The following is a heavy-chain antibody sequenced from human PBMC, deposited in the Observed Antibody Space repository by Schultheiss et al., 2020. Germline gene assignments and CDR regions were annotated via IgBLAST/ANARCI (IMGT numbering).Heavy chain of an antibody. J-gene: IGHJ5*02. Sequence: GESLKISCAASGFTFSSYSMNWVRQAPGKGLEWVSSISSSSSYIYYADSVKGRFTISRDNSKNSLYLQMNSLRAEDTAVYYCARLTNESLGPWGQGTLVTVSS. CDR2: ISSSSSYI. D-gene: IGHD1-1*01. V-gene: IGHV3-21*01. CDR3: ARLTNESLGP. CDR1: GFTFSSYS.